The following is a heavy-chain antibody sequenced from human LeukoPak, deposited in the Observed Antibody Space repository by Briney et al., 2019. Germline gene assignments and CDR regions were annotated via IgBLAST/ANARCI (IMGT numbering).Heavy chain of an antibody. Sequence: SETLSLTPTVSGVSISSYYSGWIRQPPRKGLGWIGYIYYSASTNYTPSLKSRVTIAVDTSKNQFSLKLSSVTAADTAVYYCARQANGEYYYGSGSPPVDVWGQGTTVTVSS. CDR1: GVSISSYY. J-gene: IGHJ6*02. CDR2: IYYSAST. V-gene: IGHV4-59*01. D-gene: IGHD3-10*01. CDR3: ARQANGEYYYGSGSPPVDV.